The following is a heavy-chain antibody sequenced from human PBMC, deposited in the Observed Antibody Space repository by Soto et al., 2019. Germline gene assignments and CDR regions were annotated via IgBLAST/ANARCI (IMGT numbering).Heavy chain of an antibody. V-gene: IGHV4-31*03. D-gene: IGHD3-10*01. J-gene: IGHJ6*02. Sequence: PSETLSLTCTVSGGSISSGGYYWSWIRQHPGKGLEWIGYIYYSGSTYYNPSLKSRVTISVDTSKNQFSLKLSSVTAADTAVYYCASRSKYYYYGMDVWSQGTTVTVYS. CDR1: GGSISSGGYY. CDR2: IYYSGST. CDR3: ASRSKYYYYGMDV.